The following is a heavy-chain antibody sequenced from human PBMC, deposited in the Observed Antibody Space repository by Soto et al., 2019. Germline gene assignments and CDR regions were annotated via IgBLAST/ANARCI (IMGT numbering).Heavy chain of an antibody. CDR3: ARDRGGYCSGGSCYEAWFDP. V-gene: IGHV1-3*04. D-gene: IGHD2-15*01. CDR2: INTGNGYT. CDR1: GYTFTSYP. J-gene: IGHJ5*02. Sequence: EASVKVSCKASGYTFTSYPVHWVRQAPGQRLEWSGWINTGNGYTKYSQKFQGRGSITRDTYASKTYMQLTSLRSDDTALYYCARDRGGYCSGGSCYEAWFDPWGKGTLVTVSS.